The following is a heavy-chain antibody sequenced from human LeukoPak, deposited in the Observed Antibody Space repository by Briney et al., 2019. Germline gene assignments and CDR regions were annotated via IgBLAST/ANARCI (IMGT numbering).Heavy chain of an antibody. CDR3: GRAFPPLRTSSAGDL. J-gene: IGHJ1*01. CDR2: ISGRSSHV. CDR1: GFSFSDYD. D-gene: IGHD3-16*01. Sequence: PGGSLRLSCSGSGFSFSDYDMNWVRQAPGKGLEWVPAISGRSSHVYYGESVKGRFTISRDNAKNSLYLQLDSLGVEDTAVYYCGRAFPPLRTSSAGDLWGQGTLVTVSS. V-gene: IGHV3-21*01.